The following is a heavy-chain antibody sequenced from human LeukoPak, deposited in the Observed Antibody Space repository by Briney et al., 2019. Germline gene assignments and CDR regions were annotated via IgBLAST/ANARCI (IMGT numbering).Heavy chain of an antibody. Sequence: GGSLRLSCAASGFTVSSNYMSWVRQAPGKGLEWVAVTGGSDDNTHYADSVKGRFTISRDNSEKRLFLQMNSLGPDDSALYYCTKDLMTGFSSGWYFAYWGQGTLVTVSS. CDR1: GFTVSSNY. V-gene: IGHV3-23*01. CDR3: TKDLMTGFSSGWYFAY. J-gene: IGHJ4*02. CDR2: TGGSDDNT. D-gene: IGHD6-19*01.